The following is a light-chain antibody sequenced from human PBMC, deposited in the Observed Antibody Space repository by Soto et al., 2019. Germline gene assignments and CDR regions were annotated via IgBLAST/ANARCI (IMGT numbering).Light chain of an antibody. CDR3: QRYGSSPT. J-gene: IGKJ1*01. Sequence: DIVMTQSPDSLAVSLGERATINCKSSQSILYSSNNKNYLAWYQQKPGQPPKLLIYWASTRESGVPDRFSGSGSGTDFTLTISRLEPEDFAVYYCQRYGSSPTFGQGTKVDIK. V-gene: IGKV4-1*01. CDR1: QSILYSSNNKNY. CDR2: WAS.